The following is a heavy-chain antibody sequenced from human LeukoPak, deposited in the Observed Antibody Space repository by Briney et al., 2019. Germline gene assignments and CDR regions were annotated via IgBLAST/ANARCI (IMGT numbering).Heavy chain of an antibody. V-gene: IGHV3-64*01. CDR3: ARAYCSSTSCPPDY. Sequence: PGGSLRLSCAASEFTFSYYAMQWVRQAPGKGLEYVSAISPNGGTTYYANSVKGRFTISRDNSKNTLWLQMGSLRAEDMAVYYCARAYCSSTSCPPDYWGQGTLVTVSS. CDR2: ISPNGGTT. J-gene: IGHJ4*02. CDR1: EFTFSYYA. D-gene: IGHD2-2*01.